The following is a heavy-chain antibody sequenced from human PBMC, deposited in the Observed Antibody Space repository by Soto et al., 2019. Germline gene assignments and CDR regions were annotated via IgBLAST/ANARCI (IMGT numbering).Heavy chain of an antibody. CDR2: IWYDGSNK. J-gene: IGHJ6*02. Sequence: GGSLRLSCAASGFTFSSYGMHWVRQAPGKGLEWVAVIWYDGSNKYYADSVKGRFTISRDNSKNTLYLQMNSLRAEDTAVYYCARDSASGSYPVLGMDVWGQGTTVTVSS. CDR1: GFTFSSYG. CDR3: ARDSASGSYPVLGMDV. V-gene: IGHV3-33*01. D-gene: IGHD1-26*01.